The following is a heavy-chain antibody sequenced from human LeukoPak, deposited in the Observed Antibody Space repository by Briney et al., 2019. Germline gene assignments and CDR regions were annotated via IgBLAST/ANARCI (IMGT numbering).Heavy chain of an antibody. J-gene: IGHJ4*02. Sequence: ASVKVSCKASGYTFTSYDINWVRQATGQGLEWMGYMNPNSGNTGYAQKFQGRVTMTRSTSISTAYMELSSLRFEDTAVYFCTRSVRNGHFDYWGQGTLVTVSS. CDR2: MNPNSGNT. V-gene: IGHV1-8*02. CDR3: TRSVRNGHFDY. CDR1: GYTFTSYD. D-gene: IGHD2-8*01.